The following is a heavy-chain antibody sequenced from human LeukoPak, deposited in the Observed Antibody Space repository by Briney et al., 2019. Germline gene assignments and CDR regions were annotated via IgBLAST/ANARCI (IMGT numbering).Heavy chain of an antibody. CDR2: IIPILGIA. CDR1: GGTFSSYT. CDR3: ARDDREWLSFYYYYYMDV. J-gene: IGHJ6*03. D-gene: IGHD3-3*01. V-gene: IGHV1-69*04. Sequence: ASVKVSCKASGGTFSSYTISWVRRAPGQGLEWMGRIIPILGIANYAQKFQGRVTITADKSMSTAYMELSSLRSEDTAVYYCARDDREWLSFYYYYYMDVWGKGTTVTVSS.